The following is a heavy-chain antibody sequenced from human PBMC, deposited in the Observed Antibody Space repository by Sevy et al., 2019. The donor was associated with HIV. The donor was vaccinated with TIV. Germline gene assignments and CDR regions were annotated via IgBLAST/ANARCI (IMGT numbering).Heavy chain of an antibody. CDR1: GGTFSSYA. Sequence: ASVKVSCKASGGTFSSYAISWVRQAPGQGLEWMGGIIPIFGTANYAQKFQGRVTITADESTSTAYMELSSLRSEDTAVYYCARANYYDSSGYYYMIDYWGQGTLVTVSS. D-gene: IGHD3-22*01. CDR2: IIPIFGTA. CDR3: ARANYYDSSGYYYMIDY. J-gene: IGHJ4*02. V-gene: IGHV1-69*13.